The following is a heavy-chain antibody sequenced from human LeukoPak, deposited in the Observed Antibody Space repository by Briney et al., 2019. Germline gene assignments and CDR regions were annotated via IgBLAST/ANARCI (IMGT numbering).Heavy chain of an antibody. CDR2: ISYDGSDK. V-gene: IGHV3-30*04. CDR3: ARENYDILTGWGRAFDI. Sequence: PGRSLRLSCAASGFTFSSYAMHWVRQAPGKGLEWVAVISYDGSDKYYADSVKGRFTISRDNSKNTLYLQMNSLRAEDTAVYYCARENYDILTGWGRAFDIWGQGTMVTVSS. D-gene: IGHD3-9*01. J-gene: IGHJ3*02. CDR1: GFTFSSYA.